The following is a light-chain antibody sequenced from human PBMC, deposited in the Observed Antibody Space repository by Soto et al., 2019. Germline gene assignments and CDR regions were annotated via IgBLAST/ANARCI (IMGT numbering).Light chain of an antibody. CDR3: QQYGNSPPLT. CDR1: QSVSSH. CDR2: GAS. J-gene: IGKJ4*01. V-gene: IGKV3-20*01. Sequence: EIVLMQSPGTLSLSPGERATLSCRASQSVSSHLAWYQQRPGQAPRLLIYGASSRATGIPDRFSGSGSGTDFTLTISRLEPEDFALYYCQQYGNSPPLTFSGGTKVEIK.